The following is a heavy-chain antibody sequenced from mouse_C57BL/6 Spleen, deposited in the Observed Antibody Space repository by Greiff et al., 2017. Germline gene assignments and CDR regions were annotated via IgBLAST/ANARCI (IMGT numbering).Heavy chain of an antibody. CDR2: ISNLAYSI. D-gene: IGHD2-3*01. J-gene: IGHJ2*01. CDR3: ARQGDGYLDY. CDR1: GFTFSDYG. Sequence: DVQLVESGGGLVQPGGSLKLSCAASGFTFSDYGMAWVRQAPRKGPEWVAFISNLAYSIYYADTVTGRFTISRENAKNTLYLEMSSLRSEDTAMYYCARQGDGYLDYWGQGTTLTVSS. V-gene: IGHV5-15*01.